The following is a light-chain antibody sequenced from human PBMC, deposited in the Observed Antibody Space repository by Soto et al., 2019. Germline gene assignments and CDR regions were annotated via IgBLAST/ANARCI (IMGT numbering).Light chain of an antibody. CDR1: SSDVGGYNY. J-gene: IGLJ1*01. V-gene: IGLV2-14*01. CDR3: SSYPRSSTYV. Sequence: QSALTQPASVSGSPGQSITISCTGTSSDVGGYNYVSWYQQHPGKAPKLMIYDVSNRPSGVSNRFSGSKSGNTASLTISGLQAEDEADYYCSSYPRSSTYVFGTGTKLTVL. CDR2: DVS.